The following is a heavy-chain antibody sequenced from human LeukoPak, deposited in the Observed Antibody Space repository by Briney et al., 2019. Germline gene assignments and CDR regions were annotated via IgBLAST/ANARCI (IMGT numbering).Heavy chain of an antibody. CDR3: ARDKSLRGYFDY. CDR1: GYTFTSYG. Sequence: ASVKVSCKASGYTFTSYGISWVRQAPGQGLEWMGWISAYSGNTNYAQKLQGRVTMTTDTSTSTAYMELRSLRSDDTAVYYCARDKSLRGYFDYWGQGTLVTVSS. CDR2: ISAYSGNT. J-gene: IGHJ4*02. V-gene: IGHV1-18*01.